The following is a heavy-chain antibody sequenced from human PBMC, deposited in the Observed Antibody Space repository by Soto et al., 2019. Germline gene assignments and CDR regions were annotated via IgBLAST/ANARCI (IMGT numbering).Heavy chain of an antibody. CDR1: GGTFSSYA. CDR3: ARPIVVVPAATSYYYYGMDV. Sequence: QVQLVQCGAEVKKPGSSVKVSCKASGGTFSSYAISWVRQAPGQGLEWMGGIIPIFGTANYAQKFQGRVTITADESTSTAYMELSSLRSEDTAVYYCARPIVVVPAATSYYYYGMDVWGQGTTVTVSS. D-gene: IGHD2-2*01. V-gene: IGHV1-69*01. J-gene: IGHJ6*02. CDR2: IIPIFGTA.